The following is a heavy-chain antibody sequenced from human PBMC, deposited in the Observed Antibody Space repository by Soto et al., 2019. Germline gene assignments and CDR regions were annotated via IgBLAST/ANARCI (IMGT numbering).Heavy chain of an antibody. D-gene: IGHD3-10*01. V-gene: IGHV3-23*01. CDR2: ISGSGGST. CDR3: AKMSLWFGELCPYYFDY. J-gene: IGHJ4*02. Sequence: EVQLLESGGGLVQPGGSLRLSCTASGFTFSNCAMNWVRQAPGKGLEWVSAISGSGGSTYYAESVKGRFTISRDNSKNSVSLQMNSLTAEDTAVYFCAKMSLWFGELCPYYFDYWGQGTLVTVSS. CDR1: GFTFSNCA.